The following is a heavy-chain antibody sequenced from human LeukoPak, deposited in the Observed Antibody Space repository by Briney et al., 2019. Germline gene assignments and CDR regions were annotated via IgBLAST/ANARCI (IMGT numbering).Heavy chain of an antibody. CDR3: ANSVTIFGVVSYAFDI. V-gene: IGHV3-23*01. J-gene: IGHJ3*02. D-gene: IGHD3-3*01. CDR2: ISGSGGST. Sequence: GGSLRLSCAASGVTFSSYAMSWVRQAPGKGLEWVSAISGSGGSTYYADSVKGRFTISRDNSKNTLYLQMNSLRAEDTAVYYCANSVTIFGVVSYAFDIWGQGTMVTVSS. CDR1: GVTFSSYA.